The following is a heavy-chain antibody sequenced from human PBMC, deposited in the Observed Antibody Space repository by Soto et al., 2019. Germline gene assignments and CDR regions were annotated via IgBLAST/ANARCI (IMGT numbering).Heavy chain of an antibody. V-gene: IGHV1-69*04. CDR3: ARDLGYSGYDGPFDY. CDR1: GGTFSSYT. D-gene: IGHD5-12*01. CDR2: IIPILGIA. J-gene: IGHJ4*02. Sequence: SVKVSCKASGGTFSSYTIIWVRQAPGRGLEWMGRIIPILGIANYAQKFQGRVTITADKSTSTAYMELSSLRSEDTAVYYCARDLGYSGYDGPFDYWGQGTLVTVSS.